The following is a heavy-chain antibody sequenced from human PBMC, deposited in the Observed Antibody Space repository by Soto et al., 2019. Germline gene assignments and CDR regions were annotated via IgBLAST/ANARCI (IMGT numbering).Heavy chain of an antibody. D-gene: IGHD3-3*01. J-gene: IGHJ5*02. Sequence: TLYLPCAVSGVSIISGVSSWSWIRPPPGKGLEWIGYIYHSGSTYYNPSLKSRVTISVDRSKNQFSLKLSSVTAADTAVYYCARDSQRFLDPGRWGWCDPWGQGPRVTVSS. CDR2: IYHSGST. V-gene: IGHV4-30-2*01. CDR1: GVSIISGVSS. CDR3: ARDSQRFLDPGRWGWCDP.